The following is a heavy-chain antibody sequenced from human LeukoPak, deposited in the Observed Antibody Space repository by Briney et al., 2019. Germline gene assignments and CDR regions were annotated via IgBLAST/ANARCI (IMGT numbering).Heavy chain of an antibody. CDR3: ARVVRGSSGYRYCFDY. D-gene: IGHD3-22*01. CDR1: GYTFTRYG. J-gene: IGHJ4*02. V-gene: IGHV7-4-1*02. Sequence: ASVNVSCKASGYTFTRYGISWVRQAPGQGLEWMGWINTNTGNPMYAQGFTGRFVFSLDTSVSTAYLQISSLKAEDTAVYYCARVVRGSSGYRYCFDYWGQGTLVTVSS. CDR2: INTNTGNP.